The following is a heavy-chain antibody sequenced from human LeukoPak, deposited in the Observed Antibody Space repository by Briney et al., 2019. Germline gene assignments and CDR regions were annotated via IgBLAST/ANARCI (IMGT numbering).Heavy chain of an antibody. CDR1: GDSINSYY. Sequence: SETLSLTCSVSGDSINSYYWSWIRRPPGKGLEWIGFIFYTGTTKYNPSLKSRVTISLDTSKNQFSLKLSSVTAADTAVYYCARGTFAVVRGLIPPPGDAFHIWGQGTMVTVSS. V-gene: IGHV4-59*08. CDR3: ARGTFAVVRGLIPPPGDAFHI. CDR2: IFYTGTT. J-gene: IGHJ3*02. D-gene: IGHD3-10*01.